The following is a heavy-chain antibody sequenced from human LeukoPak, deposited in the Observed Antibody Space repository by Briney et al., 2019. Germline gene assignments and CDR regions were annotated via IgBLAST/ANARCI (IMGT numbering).Heavy chain of an antibody. CDR1: GFTVSSKY. D-gene: IGHD6-19*01. CDR3: EMYSSVWYAFY. J-gene: IGHJ4*02. CDR2: IHPGGTI. Sequence: GGSLRLSCAASGFTVSSKYMRWVRQAPGKGLEWVSVIHPGGTIYYADSVKGTFTISRDNSKNTLYLEMNTLRVEDTAVYYCEMYSSVWYAFYWGQGTLVTVSS. V-gene: IGHV3-66*01.